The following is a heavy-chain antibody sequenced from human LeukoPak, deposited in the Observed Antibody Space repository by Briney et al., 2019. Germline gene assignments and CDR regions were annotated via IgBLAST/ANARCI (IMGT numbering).Heavy chain of an antibody. D-gene: IGHD2-15*01. Sequence: PGGSLRLSCAASGFTFSGYAMHWVRQAPGKGLEWVAVISYDGSNKYHADSVKGRFTISRDNSKNTLYLQMNRLRAEDTAVYYCARGGSYCSGGSCYSNYYYYYMDVWGKGTTVTVSS. CDR1: GFTFSGYA. V-gene: IGHV3-30*04. CDR3: ARGGSYCSGGSCYSNYYYYYMDV. J-gene: IGHJ6*03. CDR2: ISYDGSNK.